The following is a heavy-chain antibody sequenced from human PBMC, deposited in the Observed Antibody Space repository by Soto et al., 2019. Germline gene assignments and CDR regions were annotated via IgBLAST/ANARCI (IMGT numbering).Heavy chain of an antibody. V-gene: IGHV1-18*04. Sequence: ASVKVSCKASGYTFTSYGISWVRQAPGQGLEWMGWISAYNGNTNYAQKLQGRVTMTTDTSKNQFSLKLSSVTAADTAVYYCARGKLSDYVWGSYRYHFDYWGQGTVVTVSS. D-gene: IGHD3-16*02. J-gene: IGHJ4*02. CDR2: ISAYNGNT. CDR1: GYTFTSYG. CDR3: ARGKLSDYVWGSYRYHFDY.